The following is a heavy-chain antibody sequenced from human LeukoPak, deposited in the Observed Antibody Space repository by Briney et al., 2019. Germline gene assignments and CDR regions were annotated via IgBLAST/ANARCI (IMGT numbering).Heavy chain of an antibody. CDR3: AKPISGGLAVTADWFAP. V-gene: IGHV3-13*04. J-gene: IGHJ5*01. Sequence: RGSLRDSRAASGFTFSRYDMHWVRQATGQGLEWVSGIGTAGDTYYPGSVKRRFTISRENPKHTLYLPLNPLRADDTAVYYCAKPISGGLAVTADWFAPWGQGTLVVVSS. CDR2: IGTAGDT. CDR1: GFTFSRYD. D-gene: IGHD6-19*01.